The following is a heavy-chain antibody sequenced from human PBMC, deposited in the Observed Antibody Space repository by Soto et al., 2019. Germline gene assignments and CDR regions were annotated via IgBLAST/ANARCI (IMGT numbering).Heavy chain of an antibody. Sequence: QVQLVESGGGVVQPGKFLRLSCAASGFTFSSYAMHWVRQAPGKGLDWVAVISYDGSSKHYADSVKGRFTISRDNSEKTFYLTLNSLTADDTAVYYCARGQLPNDASDIWGQGTMVTVSS. CDR3: ARGQLPNDASDI. J-gene: IGHJ3*02. V-gene: IGHV3-30-3*01. CDR2: ISYDGSSK. D-gene: IGHD2-2*01. CDR1: GFTFSSYA.